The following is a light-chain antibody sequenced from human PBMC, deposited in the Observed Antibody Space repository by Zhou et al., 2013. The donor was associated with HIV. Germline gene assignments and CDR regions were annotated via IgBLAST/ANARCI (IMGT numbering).Light chain of an antibody. J-gene: IGKJ2*01. V-gene: IGKV1-12*01. CDR3: QQANRFPQT. CDR1: QSIGNW. CDR2: GAS. Sequence: DIQMTQSPSTLSASVGDRVTITCRASQSIGNWLAWYHQKPGKAPKLLIYGASSLQSGVPSRFSGSGFGTDFTLTINRLHPEDFATYYCQQANRFPQTFGQGTKVEIK.